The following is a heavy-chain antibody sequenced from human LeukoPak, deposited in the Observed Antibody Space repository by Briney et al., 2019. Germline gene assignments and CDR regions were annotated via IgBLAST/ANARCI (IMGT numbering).Heavy chain of an antibody. CDR1: GFTFSNYW. D-gene: IGHD3-10*01. CDR2: IKQDGSEK. Sequence: PGGSLRLSCAASGFTFSNYWMSWVRQAPGKGLEWVANIKQDGSEKNYVDSVKGRFTISRDNAKNSLYLQMNSLRAEDTALYYCAKDISGSGSYYPDYWGQGTLVTVSS. CDR3: AKDISGSGSYYPDY. V-gene: IGHV3-7*03. J-gene: IGHJ4*02.